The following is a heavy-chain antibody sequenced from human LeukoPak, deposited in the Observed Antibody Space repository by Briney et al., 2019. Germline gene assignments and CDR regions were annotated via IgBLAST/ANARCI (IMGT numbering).Heavy chain of an antibody. J-gene: IGHJ4*02. CDR2: ISGSGGST. V-gene: IGHV3-23*01. D-gene: IGHD3-22*01. CDR1: GFTFSSYA. CDR3: AKGDGYYDSSGYPDY. Sequence: PGGSLRLSCAASGFTFSSYAMSWVHHTPGKGLEWVSAISGSGGSTYYADSVKGRFTISRDNSKNTLYLQMNSLRAEDTAVYYCAKGDGYYDSSGYPDYWGQGTLVTVSS.